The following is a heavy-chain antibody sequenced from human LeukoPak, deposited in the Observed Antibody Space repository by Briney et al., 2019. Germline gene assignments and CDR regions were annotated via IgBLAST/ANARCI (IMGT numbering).Heavy chain of an antibody. CDR3: AREAGYSYGTFDY. CDR2: IIPIFGTA. J-gene: IGHJ4*02. CDR1: GGTLSSYA. V-gene: IGHV1-69*06. Sequence: SVKVSCKASGGTLSSYAISWVRQAPGQGLEWMGGIIPIFGTANYAQKFQGRVTITADKSTSTAYMELSSLRSEDTAVYYCAREAGYSYGTFDYWGQGTLVTVSS. D-gene: IGHD5-18*01.